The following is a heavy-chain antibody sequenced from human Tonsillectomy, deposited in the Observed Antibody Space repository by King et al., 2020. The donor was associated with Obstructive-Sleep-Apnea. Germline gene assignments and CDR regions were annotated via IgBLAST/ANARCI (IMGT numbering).Heavy chain of an antibody. J-gene: IGHJ4*02. CDR3: AKDTAEIGFDY. V-gene: IGHV3-30*02. CDR2: IWSYRSNK. Sequence: EQLVQSGGGVVQPWGSLRLSCAASGFTFRSYGMHWGRQAPSKGLELVAFIWSYRSNKYYADSVKGRFTIFRVNSKNTLDLQMNSLRAEDTAVYYCAKDTAEIGFDYWGQGTLVTVSS. CDR1: GFTFRSYG.